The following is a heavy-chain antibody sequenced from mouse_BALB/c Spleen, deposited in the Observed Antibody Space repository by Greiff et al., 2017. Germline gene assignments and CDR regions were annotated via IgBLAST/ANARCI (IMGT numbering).Heavy chain of an antibody. V-gene: IGHV5-6-3*01. Sequence: EVQLVESGGGLVQPGGSLKLSCAASGFTFSSYGMSWVRQTPDKRLELVATINSNGGSTYYPDSVKGRFTISRDNAKNTLYLQMSSLKSEDTAMYYCARDVLRRYGNYYYYAMDYWGQGTSVTVSS. J-gene: IGHJ4*01. CDR3: ARDVLRRYGNYYYYAMDY. CDR2: INSNGGST. D-gene: IGHD2-10*02. CDR1: GFTFSSYG.